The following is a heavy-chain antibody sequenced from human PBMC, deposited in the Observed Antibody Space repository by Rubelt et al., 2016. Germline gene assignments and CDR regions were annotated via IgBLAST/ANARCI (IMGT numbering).Heavy chain of an antibody. J-gene: IGHJ5*02. Sequence: EVQLVQSGAEAKKPGESLRISCKGSGYSFTNYWISWVRQMPGKGLEWMGRIDPSDSYNKYSPSFEGRVTISADKSSSTADLQWSSLRASDTAMYYCARHVNHNWFDPWGQGTLVTVSS. CDR3: ARHVNHNWFDP. CDR1: GYSFTNYW. V-gene: IGHV5-10-1*03. D-gene: IGHD1-14*01. CDR2: IDPSDSYN.